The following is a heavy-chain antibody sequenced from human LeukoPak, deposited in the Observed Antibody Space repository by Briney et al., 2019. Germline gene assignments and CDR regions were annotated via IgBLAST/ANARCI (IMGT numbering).Heavy chain of an antibody. CDR2: ISYDGSNK. J-gene: IGHJ6*02. Sequence: GGSLRLSCAASGFTFSSYAMHWVRQAPGKGLEWVAVISYDGSNKYYADSVKGRFTISRDNSKNTLYLQMNSLRAEDTAVYYCAKDLRLVGDYEYYYGMDVWGQGTTVTVSS. CDR3: AKDLRLVGDYEYYYGMDV. V-gene: IGHV3-30-3*01. CDR1: GFTFSSYA. D-gene: IGHD4-17*01.